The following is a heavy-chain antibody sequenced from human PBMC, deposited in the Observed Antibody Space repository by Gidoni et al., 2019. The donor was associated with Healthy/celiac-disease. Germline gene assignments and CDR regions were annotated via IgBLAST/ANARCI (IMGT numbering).Heavy chain of an antibody. Sequence: EVQLVESGGGFVQPGRSLRLSCEASCFTFDDYSMHCVRQAPGKGLEWVSGISWNSGSIGYADSVKGRFTIARENAKNSLYRKMNSLREEDTALYYCAGGRTGGDYDFWSGYYYGMDVWGQGTTVTVSS. D-gene: IGHD3-3*01. CDR3: AGGRTGGDYDFWSGYYYGMDV. J-gene: IGHJ6*02. CDR2: ISWNSGSI. CDR1: CFTFDDYS. V-gene: IGHV3-9*01.